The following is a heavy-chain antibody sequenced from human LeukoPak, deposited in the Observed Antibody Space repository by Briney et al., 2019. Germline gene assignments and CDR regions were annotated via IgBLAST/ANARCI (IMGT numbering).Heavy chain of an antibody. CDR1: GGSFSGYY. V-gene: IGHV4-34*01. CDR3: ARGGSRTVTTAY. J-gene: IGHJ4*02. CDR2: INHSGST. D-gene: IGHD4-17*01. Sequence: SETLSLTCAVYGGSFSGYYWSWIRQPPGKELEWIGEINHSGSTNYNPSLKSRVTISVDTSKNQFSLKLSSVTAADTALYYCARGGSRTVTTAYWGQGTLVTVSS.